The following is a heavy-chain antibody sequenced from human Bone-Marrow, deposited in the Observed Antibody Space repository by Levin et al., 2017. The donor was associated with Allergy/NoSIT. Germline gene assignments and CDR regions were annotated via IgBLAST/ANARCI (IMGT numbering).Heavy chain of an antibody. D-gene: IGHD2-15*01. CDR1: GFTLSSYW. V-gene: IGHV3-7*04. Sequence: GESLKISCAASGFTLSSYWMSWVRQAPGKGLEWVANIKQDGSEKYYVDSVKGRFTISRDNAKNSLYLQMNSLRAEDTAVYYCARDQDRYCSGGTCYYFSNAFDVWGQGTMVTVSS. J-gene: IGHJ3*01. CDR2: IKQDGSEK. CDR3: ARDQDRYCSGGTCYYFSNAFDV.